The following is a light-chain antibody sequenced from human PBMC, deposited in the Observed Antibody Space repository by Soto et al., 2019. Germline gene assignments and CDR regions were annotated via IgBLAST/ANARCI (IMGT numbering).Light chain of an antibody. CDR3: QQYSHRPPYT. Sequence: EIVMTQSPATLSVSLGERATLSCRAGQSLDYNLAWYQQKPGQAPRLLIYRDSARATGVPARFSGSGSETEFTLTISSVQSEDCAVYFCQQYSHRPPYTFGQGTKLEIK. CDR1: QSLDYN. CDR2: RDS. V-gene: IGKV3-15*01. J-gene: IGKJ2*01.